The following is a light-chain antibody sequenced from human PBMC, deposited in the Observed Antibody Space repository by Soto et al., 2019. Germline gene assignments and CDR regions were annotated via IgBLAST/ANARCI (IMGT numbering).Light chain of an antibody. CDR2: GNS. Sequence: QSVLTQPPSVSGAPGQRVTISCTESSSNIGAGYDVHWYQQLPGTAPKLLIYGNSNRPSGVPDRFSGSKSGTSASLAITGLLAEDEADYYCHSSYSSPSVGVFCGGATL. V-gene: IGLV1-40*01. CDR1: SSNIGAGYD. J-gene: IGLJ3*02. CDR3: HSSYSSPSVGV.